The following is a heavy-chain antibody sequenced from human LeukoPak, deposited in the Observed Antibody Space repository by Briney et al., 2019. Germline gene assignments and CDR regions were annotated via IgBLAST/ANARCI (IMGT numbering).Heavy chain of an antibody. CDR1: GGSISSSSHY. CDR3: GVVTLYYYYMDV. Sequence: PSETLSLTCTVSGGSISSSSHYWGWIRQPPGKGLEWIGSIYYSGSTYYNPSLKSRVTISVDTSKNQFSLKLSSVTAADTAVYYCGVVTLYYYYMDVWGKGTTVTVSS. CDR2: IYYSGST. J-gene: IGHJ6*03. D-gene: IGHD3-3*01. V-gene: IGHV4-39*01.